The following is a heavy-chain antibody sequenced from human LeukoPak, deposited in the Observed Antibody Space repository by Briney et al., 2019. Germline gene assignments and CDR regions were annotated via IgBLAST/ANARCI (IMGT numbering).Heavy chain of an antibody. V-gene: IGHV3-30-3*01. D-gene: IGHD5-18*01. Sequence: PGGSLRLSCAASGFTFSNYAMHWVRQAPGKGLEWVAVISYDGSNKYYADSVQGRITISRDNSKNTLYLQMNSLRAEDTAVYYCARDQGGQLLDYWGQGTLVTVSS. J-gene: IGHJ4*02. CDR3: ARDQGGQLLDY. CDR1: GFTFSNYA. CDR2: ISYDGSNK.